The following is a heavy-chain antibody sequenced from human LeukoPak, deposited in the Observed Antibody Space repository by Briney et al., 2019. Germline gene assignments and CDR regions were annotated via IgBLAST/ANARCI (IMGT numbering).Heavy chain of an antibody. CDR2: INPNSGDT. Sequence: ASVKVSCKASGYTFTDYYIHWVRQAPGQGLEWMGRINPNSGDTNYAQRFQGRVTMARGASISTAYMELSRLTSDDTAVYFCVRDHDSSGRTDDAFDIWGQGTMVTVSS. V-gene: IGHV1-2*06. CDR1: GYTFTDYY. D-gene: IGHD3-22*01. J-gene: IGHJ3*02. CDR3: VRDHDSSGRTDDAFDI.